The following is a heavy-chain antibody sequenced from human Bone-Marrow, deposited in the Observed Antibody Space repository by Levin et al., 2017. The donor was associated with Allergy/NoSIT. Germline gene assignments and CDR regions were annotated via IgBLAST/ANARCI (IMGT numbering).Heavy chain of an antibody. V-gene: IGHV3-20*01. D-gene: IGHD6-19*01. CDR1: RFTFDDYY. CDR2: INWDGGST. J-gene: IGHJ2*01. CDR3: ARHSSGWGSYYYFDL. Sequence: GGSLRLSCVASRFTFDDYYMSWVRQGPGKGLEWVSAINWDGGSTGYAGSVKGRFTISRDNAKKPLYLQMNSLRAEDTAVYHCARHSSGWGSYYYFDLWRRGTLLTVSS.